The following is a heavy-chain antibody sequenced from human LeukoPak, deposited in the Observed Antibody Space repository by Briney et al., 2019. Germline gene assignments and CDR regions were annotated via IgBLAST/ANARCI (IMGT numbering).Heavy chain of an antibody. Sequence: PSETLSLTCSVSGDSVSSGSYYWNWIRQPPGKGLEWIGYIHNSGNTKYNPSLKSRVIISVDTSRNQFSLKLTSVTAADTAVYYCARGARSDTEYNYFDPWGQGTLVTVSS. J-gene: IGHJ5*02. CDR3: ARGARSDTEYNYFDP. D-gene: IGHD2-2*02. V-gene: IGHV4-61*01. CDR2: IHNSGNT. CDR1: GDSVSSGSYY.